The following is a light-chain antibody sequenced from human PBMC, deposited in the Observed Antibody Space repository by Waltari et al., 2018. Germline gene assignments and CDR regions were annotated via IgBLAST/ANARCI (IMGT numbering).Light chain of an antibody. CDR1: QSVSNNY. CDR2: GAS. V-gene: IGKV3-20*01. Sequence: NVLTQSPGTLSLSPGERATLSCRASQSVSNNYLAWFQQQPGQAPRLLIYGASSRPTGIPDRFSGSGSGTDFTLTISRLEPEDSAVYFCHLYGSARTFGGGTKVEIK. J-gene: IGKJ4*01. CDR3: HLYGSART.